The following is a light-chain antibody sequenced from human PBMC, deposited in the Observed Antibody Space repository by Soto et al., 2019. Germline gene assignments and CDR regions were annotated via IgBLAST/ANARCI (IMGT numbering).Light chain of an antibody. J-gene: IGKJ2*01. CDR1: QSVSSSY. V-gene: IGKV3-20*01. CDR2: GAS. CDR3: QQYGSSPPYT. Sequence: EIVLTQSPGTLSLSPGERATLSCRASQSVSSSYLAWYQQKPGQAPRLLIYGASSRATGIPDRFSGSGSGTDFTITLSRQEPEDFAVYYCQQYGSSPPYTCGQGTKLEIK.